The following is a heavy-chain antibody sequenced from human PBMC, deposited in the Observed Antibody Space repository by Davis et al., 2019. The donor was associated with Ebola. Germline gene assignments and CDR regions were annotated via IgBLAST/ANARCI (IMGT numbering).Heavy chain of an antibody. D-gene: IGHD2-15*01. CDR3: AKDRGGYCTGVSCFIDY. J-gene: IGHJ4*02. Sequence: GGSLRLSCASSGFTFDDCAMHWVRQVPGKGLEWVSGISWNCGSIDSVGSVKGRFTVSGDNAKNSLYLEMNSLRADDTAVYYCAKDRGGYCTGVSCFIDYWGQGALVTVSS. CDR1: GFTFDDCA. CDR2: ISWNCGSI. V-gene: IGHV3-9*01.